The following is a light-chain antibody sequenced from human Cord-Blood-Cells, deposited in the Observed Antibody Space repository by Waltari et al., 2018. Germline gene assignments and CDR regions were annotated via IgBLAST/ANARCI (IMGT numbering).Light chain of an antibody. Sequence: QAVLTQPASLSASPGASASLPCALRSGLNVGTYRIYWYQQKPVIPPQYILGYKSDSVKQQGSGVPSRFSGSKDASANAGILLISGLQSEDEADYYCMIWHSSAWVFGGGTKLTVL. CDR1: SGLNVGTYR. V-gene: IGLV5-45*01. J-gene: IGLJ3*02. CDR3: MIWHSSAWV. CDR2: YKSDSVK.